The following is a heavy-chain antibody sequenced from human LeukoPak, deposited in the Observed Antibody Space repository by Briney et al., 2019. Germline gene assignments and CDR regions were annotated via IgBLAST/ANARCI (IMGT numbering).Heavy chain of an antibody. CDR3: ARSLLGSSGWYYYYGMDV. CDR1: GGSFSGYY. Sequence: SETLSLTCAVYGGSFSGYYWSWIRQPPGKGLEWIGEINHSGSTNYNPSIKSRVTISVDTSKNQFSLKLSSVTAADTAMYYCARSLLGSSGWYYYYGMDVWGQGTTVTVSS. J-gene: IGHJ6*02. V-gene: IGHV4-34*01. D-gene: IGHD6-19*01. CDR2: INHSGST.